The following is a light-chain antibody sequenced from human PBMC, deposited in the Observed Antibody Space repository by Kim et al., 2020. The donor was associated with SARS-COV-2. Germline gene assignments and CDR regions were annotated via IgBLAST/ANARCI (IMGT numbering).Light chain of an antibody. CDR2: EDD. CDR3: QSYNRDNVI. Sequence: GKAVTISCTRRGGSIDDNYVQWYQQRPGGVPTTVIYEDDQRPSGVSDRFSGSIDNSSNSASLTISGLRTEDEADYYCQSYNRDNVIFGGGTQLTVL. CDR1: GGSIDDNY. V-gene: IGLV6-57*03. J-gene: IGLJ2*01.